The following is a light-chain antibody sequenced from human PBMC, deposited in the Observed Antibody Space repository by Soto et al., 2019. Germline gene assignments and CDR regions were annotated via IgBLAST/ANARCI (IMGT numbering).Light chain of an antibody. CDR1: QSIRYY. V-gene: IGKV1-5*01. Sequence: EIAMTQSPSTLSASVGARATITCRASQSIRYYLAVDQKKPGKAPKLRIHEASSLESGVPSRFSGSGSGTEFTLTISSLQPDDVATDYCQQYKRYLYTFGQGTRLEIK. CDR3: QQYKRYLYT. CDR2: EAS. J-gene: IGKJ5*01.